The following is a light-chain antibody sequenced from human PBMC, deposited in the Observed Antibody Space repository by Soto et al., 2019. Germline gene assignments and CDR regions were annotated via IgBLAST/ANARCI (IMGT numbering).Light chain of an antibody. V-gene: IGKV3-11*01. CDR1: QSVRDE. Sequence: EIVVTQSPATLSLSPGERATLSCRASQSVRDELGWYQQKPGQAPRLLIFDSSNRATGIPARFSGSGYGTDFTLSISSLEPEDFAVYYCQQRLSWPITFGQGTKVDIK. CDR2: DSS. J-gene: IGKJ1*01. CDR3: QQRLSWPIT.